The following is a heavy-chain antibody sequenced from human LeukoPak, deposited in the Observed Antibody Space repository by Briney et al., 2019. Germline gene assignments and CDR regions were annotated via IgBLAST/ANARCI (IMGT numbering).Heavy chain of an antibody. D-gene: IGHD2-2*01. V-gene: IGHV1-46*01. J-gene: IGHJ1*01. CDR2: INPSGGST. CDR1: GYTFSIYY. CDR3: ARDGVGRCSSTSCYTFQY. Sequence: GASVKVSFKASGYTFSIYYMHWVRQAPGQGLEWMGVINPSGGSTTYAQKFQGRVTMTRDTSTSTVYMELSSLRSEDTAVYYCARDGVGRCSSTSCYTFQYWGQGTLVTVSS.